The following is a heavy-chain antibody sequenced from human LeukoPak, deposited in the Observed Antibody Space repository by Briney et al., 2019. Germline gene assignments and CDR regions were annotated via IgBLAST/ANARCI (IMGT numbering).Heavy chain of an antibody. J-gene: IGHJ4*02. D-gene: IGHD3-22*01. CDR1: GGSISSSSYY. CDR2: IYYSGST. Sequence: SETLSLTCTVSGGSISSSSYYWGWIRQPPGKGLEWIGSIYYSGSTYYNPSLKSRVTISVDTSKNQFSLKLSSVTAADTAAYYCARHSPTYYYDSSGYSVPRPYYFDYWGQGTLVTVSS. CDR3: ARHSPTYYYDSSGYSVPRPYYFDY. V-gene: IGHV4-39*01.